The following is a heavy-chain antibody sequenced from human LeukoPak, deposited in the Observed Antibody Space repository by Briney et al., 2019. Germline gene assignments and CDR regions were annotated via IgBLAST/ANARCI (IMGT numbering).Heavy chain of an antibody. CDR3: VRVTVAVAGLYYYYYYMDV. CDR1: GYTFTGYY. D-gene: IGHD6-19*01. V-gene: IGHV1-2*02. Sequence: VASVKVSCKASGYTFTGYYMHWVRQAPGQGLEWMGWINPNSGGTNYAQKFQGRVTMTRDTSISTAYMELSRLRSDDTAVYYCVRVTVAVAGLYYYYYYMDVWGKGTTVTISS. CDR2: INPNSGGT. J-gene: IGHJ6*03.